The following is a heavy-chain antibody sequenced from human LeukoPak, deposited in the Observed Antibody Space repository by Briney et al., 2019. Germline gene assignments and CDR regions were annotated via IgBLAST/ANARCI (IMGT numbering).Heavy chain of an antibody. J-gene: IGHJ4*02. D-gene: IGHD3-10*01. CDR1: GFPLSSYA. V-gene: IGHV3-23*01. CDR3: ARASAANY. CDR2: TSSSDPGT. Sequence: GGSLRLSCAASGFPLSSYAMSWVRQGPGKGPEWVAATSSSDPGTYHADSVRGRFTISRDNSKNTLYLEMNSLRAEDTAVYYCARASAANYWGQGTLVTVSS.